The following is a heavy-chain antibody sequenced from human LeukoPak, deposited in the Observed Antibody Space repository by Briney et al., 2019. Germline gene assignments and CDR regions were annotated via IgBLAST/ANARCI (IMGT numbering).Heavy chain of an antibody. D-gene: IGHD3-3*01. V-gene: IGHV4-4*07. CDR2: IYTSGST. CDR3: ARSCKYYDFWSGSDYGMDV. J-gene: IGHJ6*02. Sequence: SETLSLTCTVSGGSISSYYWSWIRQPAGKGLEWIGRIYTSGSTNYNPSLKSRVTMSVDTSKIQFSLKLSSVTAAGTAVYYCARSCKYYDFWSGSDYGMDVWGQGTTVTVSS. CDR1: GGSISSYY.